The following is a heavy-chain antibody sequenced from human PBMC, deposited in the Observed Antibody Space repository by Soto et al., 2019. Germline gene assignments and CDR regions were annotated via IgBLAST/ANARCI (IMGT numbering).Heavy chain of an antibody. Sequence: SETLSLTCTVSGGSISSSSYYWGWIRQPPGKGLEWIGSIYYSGSTYYNPSLKSRVTISVDTSKNQFSLKLSSVTAADTAVYYWAGVGGDYPSAFDIWGQGTMVTVSS. D-gene: IGHD4-17*01. CDR1: GGSISSSSYY. CDR2: IYYSGST. CDR3: AGVGGDYPSAFDI. V-gene: IGHV4-39*01. J-gene: IGHJ3*02.